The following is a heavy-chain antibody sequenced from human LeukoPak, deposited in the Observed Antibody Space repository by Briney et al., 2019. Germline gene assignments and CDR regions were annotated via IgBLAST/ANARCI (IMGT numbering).Heavy chain of an antibody. D-gene: IGHD1-1*01. V-gene: IGHV4-4*02. CDR2: VHLDGRT. Sequence: RASGTLSLTCGVSGGSVINTNWWTWVRQPPGKGLEWIGEVHLDGRTNYNPSLESRLTMSVDVSENQVSLKLTSVTAADTAVYYCARHNDPGHAFDIWGQGTMVTVSS. CDR1: GGSVINTNW. J-gene: IGHJ3*02. CDR3: ARHNDPGHAFDI.